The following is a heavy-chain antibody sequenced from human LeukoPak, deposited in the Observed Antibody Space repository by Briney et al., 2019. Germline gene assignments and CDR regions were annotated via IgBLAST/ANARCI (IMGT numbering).Heavy chain of an antibody. Sequence: ASVKVSCKASGGTFSSYAISWVRPAPGQGHEWMGGIIPIFGTANYAQKFQGRVTITTDESTSTAYMELSSLRSEDTAVYYCARGATWELYYWGQGTLVTVSS. CDR3: ARGATWELYY. CDR1: GGTFSSYA. V-gene: IGHV1-69*05. J-gene: IGHJ4*02. D-gene: IGHD1-26*01. CDR2: IIPIFGTA.